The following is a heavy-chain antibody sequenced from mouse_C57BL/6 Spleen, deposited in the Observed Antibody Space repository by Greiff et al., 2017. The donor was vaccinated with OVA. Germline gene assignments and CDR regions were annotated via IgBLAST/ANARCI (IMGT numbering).Heavy chain of an antibody. Sequence: VQLQQSGAELARPGASVKLSCKASGYTFTSYGISWVKQRTGQGLEWIGEIYPRSGNTYYNEKFKGKATLSAEKSSSTAYMEVRSLTSKDSAVNFCAKGTGDYLDYWGQGTTLTVSS. D-gene: IGHD3-3*01. CDR2: IYPRSGNT. CDR1: GYTFTSYG. CDR3: AKGTGDYLDY. J-gene: IGHJ2*01. V-gene: IGHV1-81*01.